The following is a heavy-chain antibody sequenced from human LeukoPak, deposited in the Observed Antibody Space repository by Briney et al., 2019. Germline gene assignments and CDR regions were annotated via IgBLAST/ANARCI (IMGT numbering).Heavy chain of an antibody. J-gene: IGHJ5*02. V-gene: IGHV3-23*01. Sequence: GGSLRLSCEVSGFSFSSYAMSWVRQAPGKGLEWVSAISGTGATTYYADSVKGRFTISRDNSKNTLYLQMSSLRADDTAVYYCARDIRAFGSSGHMAFDPWGQGTLVTVSS. CDR1: GFSFSSYA. CDR3: ARDIRAFGSSGHMAFDP. CDR2: ISGTGATT. D-gene: IGHD3-22*01.